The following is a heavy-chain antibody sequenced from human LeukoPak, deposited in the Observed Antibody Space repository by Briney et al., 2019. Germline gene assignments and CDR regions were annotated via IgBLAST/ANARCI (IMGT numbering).Heavy chain of an antibody. Sequence: PGGSLRLSCAASGFTFSSYGMSWVRQAPGKGLEWVSAISGSGGSTYYADPVKGRFTISRDNSKNTLYLQMNSLRAEDTAVYYCAKVSRSITMIVVVKVNAFDIWGQGTMVTVSS. J-gene: IGHJ3*02. CDR2: ISGSGGST. CDR3: AKVSRSITMIVVVKVNAFDI. D-gene: IGHD3-22*01. CDR1: GFTFSSYG. V-gene: IGHV3-23*01.